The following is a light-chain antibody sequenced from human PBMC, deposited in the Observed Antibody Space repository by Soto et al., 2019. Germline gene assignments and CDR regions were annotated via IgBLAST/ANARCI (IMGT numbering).Light chain of an antibody. CDR1: QSVSTS. CDR2: DAS. CDR3: QQYGGSPRIT. V-gene: IGKV3-11*01. Sequence: EIVLTQSPATLSLSPGERATLSCRASQSVSTSLAWYQQKPGQAPRLLIYDASNRATGIPARFSGSGSGTDFALIINRLEPEDVAIYYCQQYGGSPRITFGQGTRLEIK. J-gene: IGKJ5*01.